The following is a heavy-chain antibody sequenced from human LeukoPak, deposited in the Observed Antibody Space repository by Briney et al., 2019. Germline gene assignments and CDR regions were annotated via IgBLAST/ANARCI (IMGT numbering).Heavy chain of an antibody. CDR2: ISPNSGNT. D-gene: IGHD7-27*01. V-gene: IGHV1-8*01. CDR3: ARNIPKTGDFDY. Sequence: ASVKVSCKASGYTFTSYDINWVRQATGQGLEWMGWISPNSGNTGYAQRFQGRITMTRDTSISTAYMELSSLRSEDTAVYYCARNIPKTGDFDYWGRGTLVTVSS. J-gene: IGHJ4*02. CDR1: GYTFTSYD.